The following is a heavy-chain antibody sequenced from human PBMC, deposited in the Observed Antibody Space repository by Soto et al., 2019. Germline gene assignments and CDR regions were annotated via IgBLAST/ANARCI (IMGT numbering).Heavy chain of an antibody. CDR2: INPKTSGN. CDR3: ATQTGTLGTFEDF. Sequence: QVPLVQSGIEVKTPGASVRVSCKAPGYIFTDYYIYWLRQAPGHAIEWVGWINPKTSGNNFAQKLQGRITLTRDTSINTAYMELTILTSDDTAVYFCATQTGTLGTFEDFWGQGTLVTVSS. J-gene: IGHJ4*02. V-gene: IGHV1-2*02. CDR1: GYIFTDYY. D-gene: IGHD7-27*01.